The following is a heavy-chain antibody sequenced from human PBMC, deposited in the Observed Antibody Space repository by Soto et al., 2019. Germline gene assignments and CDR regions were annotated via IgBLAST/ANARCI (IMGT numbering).Heavy chain of an antibody. J-gene: IGHJ6*02. V-gene: IGHV3-11*01. Sequence: PGGSLRLSCAASGFTFSDYYMSWIRQAPGKGLEWVSYISSSGSTIYYADSVKGRFAISRDNAKNSLYLQMNSLRAEDTAVYYCARAEQLGPFGMDVWGQGTTVTVSS. D-gene: IGHD6-6*01. CDR2: ISSSGSTI. CDR3: ARAEQLGPFGMDV. CDR1: GFTFSDYY.